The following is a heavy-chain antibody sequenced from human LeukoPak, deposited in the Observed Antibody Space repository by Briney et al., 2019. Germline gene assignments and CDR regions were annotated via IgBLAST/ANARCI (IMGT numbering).Heavy chain of an antibody. CDR3: AEDRSGDYGWFDP. CDR1: GGSITTSY. V-gene: IGHV4-59*01. D-gene: IGHD4-17*01. CDR2: IYYSGTT. Sequence: PSETLSLTCTVSGGSITTSYWSWIRQPPGKGLEWLGYIYYSGTTRYSPSLKSRLTMSVDRSMNQFSLRLNSVTAADTAVYYCAEDRSGDYGWFDPWGQGILVTVSS. J-gene: IGHJ5*02.